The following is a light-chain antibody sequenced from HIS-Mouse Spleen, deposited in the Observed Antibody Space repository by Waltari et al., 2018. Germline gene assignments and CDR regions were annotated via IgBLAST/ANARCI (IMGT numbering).Light chain of an antibody. V-gene: IGKV3-11*01. CDR2: DAS. Sequence: EILLTHTPATLSLSPGERATLSCRASQSVSSYLAWYQQNPGQAPRLLIYDASNRAPGLPARFSGSGSGTDFTLTISSLEPEAFTVYYCQQRSNWPPFTFGPGTKVDIK. CDR1: QSVSSY. CDR3: QQRSNWPPFT. J-gene: IGKJ3*01.